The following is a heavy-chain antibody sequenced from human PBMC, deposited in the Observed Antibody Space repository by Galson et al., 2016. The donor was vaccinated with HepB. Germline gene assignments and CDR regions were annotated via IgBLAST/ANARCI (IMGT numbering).Heavy chain of an antibody. V-gene: IGHV4-61*02. D-gene: IGHD5-12*01. Sequence: TLSLTCTVSGDSITSGSFYWTWIRQPAGKGLEWIGRIHTSGSNDHNPPLHSRVAMSIDTSKNHFSMRLTSGTAADPALYYCARTRGYSPLDYWGQGILATVSS. CDR2: IHTSGSN. CDR1: GDSITSGSFY. CDR3: ARTRGYSPLDY. J-gene: IGHJ4*02.